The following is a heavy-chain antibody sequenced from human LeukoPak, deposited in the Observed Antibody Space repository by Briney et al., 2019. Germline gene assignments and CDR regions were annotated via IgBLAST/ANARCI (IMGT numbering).Heavy chain of an antibody. CDR3: ARAVAGYLKPFDY. CDR2: INPNSGGT. CDR1: GYTFTGYY. V-gene: IGHV1-2*02. D-gene: IGHD6-19*01. J-gene: IGHJ4*02. Sequence: GASVKVSCKASGYTFTGYYMHWVRQAPGQGLEGMGWINPNSGGTNYAQKFQGRVTMTRDTSISTAYMELSRLRSDDTAVYYCARAVAGYLKPFDYWGQGTLVTVSS.